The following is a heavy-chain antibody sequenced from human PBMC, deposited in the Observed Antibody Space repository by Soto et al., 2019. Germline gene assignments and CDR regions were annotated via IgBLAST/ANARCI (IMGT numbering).Heavy chain of an antibody. CDR2: ISWDGGST. J-gene: IGHJ6*02. V-gene: IGHV3-43D*03. D-gene: IGHD3-10*01. Sequence: GGSLRLSCAASGFTFDDYAMHWVRQAPGKGLEWVSLISWDGGSTYYADSVKGRFTISRDNSKNSLYLQMNSLRAEDTALYYCAKSGPPAVGFGESSVRYYYGMDVWGQGTTVTVSS. CDR1: GFTFDDYA. CDR3: AKSGPPAVGFGESSVRYYYGMDV.